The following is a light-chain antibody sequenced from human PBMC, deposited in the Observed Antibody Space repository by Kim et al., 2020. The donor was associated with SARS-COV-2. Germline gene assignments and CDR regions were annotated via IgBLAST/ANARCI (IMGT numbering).Light chain of an antibody. CDR3: QSYDSSTWV. CDR1: SGSIASNY. J-gene: IGLJ3*02. CDR2: EDN. V-gene: IGLV6-57*03. Sequence: GKTVTISCTRSSGSIASNYVQWYQQRPGSAPTTVIYEDNQRRSGVPDRFSGSIDSFSNSASLTISGLKTEDEADYYCQSYDSSTWVFGGGTQLTVL.